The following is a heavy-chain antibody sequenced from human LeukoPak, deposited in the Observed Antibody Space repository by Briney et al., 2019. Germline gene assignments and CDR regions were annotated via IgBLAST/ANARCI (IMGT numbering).Heavy chain of an antibody. CDR3: ARDPCSSTSCPFDY. CDR1: GGSFSGYY. CDR2: INHSGTT. J-gene: IGHJ4*02. Sequence: SETLSLTCAVYGGSFSGYYWRWVRQPPGKGLEWVGEINHSGTTNYNPSLKSRVTISVDTSKNQFSLKLSSVTAADTAVYYCARDPCSSTSCPFDYWGQRTLVTVSS. V-gene: IGHV4-34*01. D-gene: IGHD2-2*01.